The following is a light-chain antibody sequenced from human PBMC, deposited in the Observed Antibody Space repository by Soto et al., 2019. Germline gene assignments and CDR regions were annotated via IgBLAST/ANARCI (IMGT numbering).Light chain of an antibody. J-gene: IGKJ5*01. Sequence: EIVLTQSPGTLSLSPGERATLSCRASQSISGNYLAWYQQKPGQAPRLLIYGASNRATGIPERFSGSGSGTDFTLTISRLKPQDSAMYYCQQYVISVTFGQGTRLEIK. V-gene: IGKV3-20*01. CDR1: QSISGNY. CDR3: QQYVISVT. CDR2: GAS.